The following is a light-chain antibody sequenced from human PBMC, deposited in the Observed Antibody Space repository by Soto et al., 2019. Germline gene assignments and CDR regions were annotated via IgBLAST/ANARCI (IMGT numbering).Light chain of an antibody. Sequence: DIQMTQSPSSLSASVGDRVTITCRASQGITTYLNWYQQTPGKAPKLLIYVASALQAGVPSRFTGSGSGTDFTLTISSLQPEDFATYYCQQSYSFPYTFGQGTKVKIK. V-gene: IGKV1-39*01. CDR2: VAS. J-gene: IGKJ2*01. CDR1: QGITTY. CDR3: QQSYSFPYT.